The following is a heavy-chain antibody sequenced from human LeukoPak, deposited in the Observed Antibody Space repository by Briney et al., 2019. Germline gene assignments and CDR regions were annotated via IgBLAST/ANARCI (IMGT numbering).Heavy chain of an antibody. J-gene: IGHJ6*02. V-gene: IGHV1-18*01. CDR2: ISAYNGNT. CDR1: GYTFTIYG. CDR3: ARDYNSGYDYGYYYYYYGMDV. D-gene: IGHD5-12*01. Sequence: ASVTVSCTASGYTFTIYGISWVRQAPGQGLEWMGWISAYNGNTNYAQKLQGRVTMTTDTSTSTAYMELRSLRSDDTAVYYCARDYNSGYDYGYYYYYYGMDVWGQGTTVTVSS.